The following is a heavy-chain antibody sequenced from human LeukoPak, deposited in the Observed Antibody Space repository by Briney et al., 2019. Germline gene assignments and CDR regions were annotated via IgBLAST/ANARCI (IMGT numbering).Heavy chain of an antibody. V-gene: IGHV4-38-2*02. J-gene: IGHJ4*02. Sequence: SETLSLTCTVSGYSISSGNYWGWIRQPPGKGLEWIGNIYHSGTTYYNPSLKSRFTISVDTSNHQFSLKLSSVTAADTAMYYCARGYGGNVDYWGQGTLVTVSS. CDR2: IYHSGTT. CDR3: ARGYGGNVDY. CDR1: GYSISSGNY. D-gene: IGHD4-23*01.